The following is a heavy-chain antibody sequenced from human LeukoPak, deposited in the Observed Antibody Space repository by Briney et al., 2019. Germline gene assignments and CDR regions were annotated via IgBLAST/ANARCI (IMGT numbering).Heavy chain of an antibody. D-gene: IGHD4-17*01. CDR2: INPNSGGT. CDR3: ARLRSVVDGY. V-gene: IGHV1-2*02. J-gene: IGHJ4*02. CDR1: GYTFTSYG. Sequence: ASVKVSCKASGYTFTSYGISWVRQAPGQGLEWMGWINPNSGGTNYAQKFQGRVTLTRDTSISTAYMELSRLRSDDTAVYYCARLRSVVDGYWGQGTLVTVSS.